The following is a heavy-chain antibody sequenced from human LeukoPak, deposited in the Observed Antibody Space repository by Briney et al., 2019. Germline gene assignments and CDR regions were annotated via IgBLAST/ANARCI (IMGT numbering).Heavy chain of an antibody. D-gene: IGHD2-2*01. CDR2: ISAYNGNT. J-gene: IGHJ4*02. Sequence: ASVKVSCKASGYTFTSYGISWVRQAPGQELEWMGWISAYNGNTNYAQKLQGRVTMTTDTSTSTAYMELRSLRSDDTAVYYCARAGGDCSSTSCLYYFDYWGQGTLVTVSS. V-gene: IGHV1-18*01. CDR3: ARAGGDCSSTSCLYYFDY. CDR1: GYTFTSYG.